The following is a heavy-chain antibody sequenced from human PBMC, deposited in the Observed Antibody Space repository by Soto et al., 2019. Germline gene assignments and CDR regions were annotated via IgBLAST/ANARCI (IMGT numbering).Heavy chain of an antibody. CDR3: ARGKQWLVRNWYFDL. J-gene: IGHJ2*01. CDR1: GFTFSSYA. V-gene: IGHV3-30-3*01. CDR2: ISYDGSNK. D-gene: IGHD6-19*01. Sequence: QVQLVESGGGVVQPGRSLRLSCAASGFTFSSYAMHWVRQAPGKGLEWLAVISYDGSNKYYADSVKGRFTISRDNSKNTLYLQMNSLRAEDTAVYYCARGKQWLVRNWYFDLWGRGTLVTVSS.